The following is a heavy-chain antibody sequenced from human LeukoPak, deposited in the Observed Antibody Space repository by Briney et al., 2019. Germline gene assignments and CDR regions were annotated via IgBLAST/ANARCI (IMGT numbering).Heavy chain of an antibody. CDR2: INYRGNT. CDR1: GGSISSYY. J-gene: IGHJ5*02. V-gene: IGHV4-59*01. CDR3: ARDHTTVTGWLDP. Sequence: TPSETLSLTCTVSGGSISSYYWSWIRQPPGRGPEWIGYINYRGNTNYNPSLKSRVTLSVDTSKNQFSLKLTSVTAADTAVYYCARDHTTVTGWLDPWGQGNLVTVSS. D-gene: IGHD4-17*01.